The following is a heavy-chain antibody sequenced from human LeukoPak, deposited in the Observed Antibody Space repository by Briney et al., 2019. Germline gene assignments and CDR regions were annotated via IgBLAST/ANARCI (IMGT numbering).Heavy chain of an antibody. Sequence: GGSLRLSCAASGFTFSDQYMSWIRQAPGKGLEWPSYISSSGNTIYYADSVKGRFSTSRDNAKNSLYLQMNSLRAEDTAVYYCARLERIHDAFDIWGQGTMVTVSS. CDR2: ISSSGNTI. D-gene: IGHD5-18*01. CDR1: GFTFSDQY. V-gene: IGHV3-11*01. CDR3: ARLERIHDAFDI. J-gene: IGHJ3*02.